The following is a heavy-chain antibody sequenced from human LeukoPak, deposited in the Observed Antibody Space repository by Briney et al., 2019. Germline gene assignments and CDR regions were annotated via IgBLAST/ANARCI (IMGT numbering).Heavy chain of an antibody. CDR2: IRSKAYGGTT. CDR3: TRESYCSGGSCYMY. D-gene: IGHD2-15*01. J-gene: IGHJ4*02. CDR1: GFTFGDYA. V-gene: IGHV3-49*04. Sequence: PGGSLRLSCTASGFTFGDYAMSWVRQAPGKGLEWVGFIRSKAYGGTTEYAASVKGRFTILRDDSKSIAYLQMNSPKTEDTAVYYCTRESYCSGGSCYMYWGQGTLVTVSS.